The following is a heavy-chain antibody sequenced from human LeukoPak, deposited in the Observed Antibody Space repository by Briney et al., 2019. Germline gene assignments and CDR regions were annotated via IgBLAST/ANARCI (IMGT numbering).Heavy chain of an antibody. J-gene: IGHJ4*02. CDR3: ARRGSYDRVDN. CDR2: ISSTGSTI. Sequence: GGCLRLSCAASGFPFSSYEMNWVRQAPGKGLEWVSYISSTGSTIYYADSVKGRFTISRDNAKNSLYLQMNSLRAEDTAVYYCARRGSYDRVDNWGQGILATVSS. CDR1: GFPFSSYE. V-gene: IGHV3-48*03. D-gene: IGHD1-26*01.